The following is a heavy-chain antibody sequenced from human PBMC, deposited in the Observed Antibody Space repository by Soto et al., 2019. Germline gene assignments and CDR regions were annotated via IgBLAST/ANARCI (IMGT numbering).Heavy chain of an antibody. CDR1: GFSFSNYA. Sequence: LRLSCAASGFSFSNYAMSWVRQAPGTGLEWVSSISGSGDKTYYLDSAKGRFTISRDNSKNTLYLHMNSLGAEDTAVYFCAKDYASTWYWYFDPWGQGTLVTVSS. CDR2: ISGSGDKT. CDR3: AKDYASTWYWYFDP. J-gene: IGHJ5*02. V-gene: IGHV3-23*01. D-gene: IGHD6-13*01.